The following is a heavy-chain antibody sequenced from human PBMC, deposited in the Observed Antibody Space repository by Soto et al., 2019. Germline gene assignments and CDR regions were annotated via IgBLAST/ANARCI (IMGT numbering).Heavy chain of an antibody. CDR1: GYSFTNYW. CDR3: ARLPPPTYCSGSTCSGY. Sequence: GESVKISCKGSGYSFTNYWIHWVRQMAWKGLEWMGRIDPDDSYTNYSPSFQGHVTISVDKSISTAYLQWSSLQASDTAIYYCARLPPPTYCSGSTCSGYWGQGTLVTVSS. V-gene: IGHV5-10-1*01. D-gene: IGHD2-15*01. J-gene: IGHJ4*02. CDR2: IDPDDSYT.